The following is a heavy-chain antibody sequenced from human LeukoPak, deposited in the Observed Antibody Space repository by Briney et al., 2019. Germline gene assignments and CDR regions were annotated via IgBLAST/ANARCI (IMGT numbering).Heavy chain of an antibody. Sequence: SETLSLTCTIYGGSVSNYYWNWIRQPPGEGLEWLGYIYYNGNTNYNPSLKSRLTMSVDTSKNQLSLKLTSVTAADTAIYYCARATGYYYGSGNDYWGQGTLVTVPS. D-gene: IGHD3-10*01. CDR1: GGSVSNYY. CDR2: IYYNGNT. CDR3: ARATGYYYGSGNDY. V-gene: IGHV4-59*02. J-gene: IGHJ4*02.